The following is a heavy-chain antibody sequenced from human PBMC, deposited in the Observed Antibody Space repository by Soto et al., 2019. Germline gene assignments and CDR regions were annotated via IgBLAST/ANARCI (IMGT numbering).Heavy chain of an antibody. CDR1: GGSSTNYY. D-gene: IGHD3-22*01. J-gene: IGHJ3*02. CDR3: TTEAYDNSGSLAFDI. CDR2: IFHTGTT. V-gene: IGHV4-59*08. Sequence: SETLSLTCTVSGGSSTNYYYSWIRQPPGKGLGWIGYIFHTGTTSYNPSLKSRVTLSVDTSQSQFSLKLNSVTAADTAVYYCTTEAYDNSGSLAFDIWGPGTLVT.